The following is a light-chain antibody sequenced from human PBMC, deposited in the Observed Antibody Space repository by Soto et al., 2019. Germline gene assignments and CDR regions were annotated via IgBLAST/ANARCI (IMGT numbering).Light chain of an antibody. V-gene: IGKV3-15*01. CDR3: QQYNNWPGT. J-gene: IGKJ1*01. CDR2: GAS. CDR1: QSVSSN. Sequence: EIVMTQSPATLSVSPVESTTLSCRASQSVSSNLAWYQQKPGQVPRLLIYGASTRATGIPARFSGSGSGTEFTLTISSLQSEDFAVYYCQQYNNWPGTFGQGTKVDI.